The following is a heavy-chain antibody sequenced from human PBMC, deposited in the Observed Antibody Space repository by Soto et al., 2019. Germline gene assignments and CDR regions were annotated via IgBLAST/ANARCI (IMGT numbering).Heavy chain of an antibody. J-gene: IGHJ6*02. CDR3: ARDLAVAGTPYYYGMDV. CDR1: GFTFSSSA. V-gene: IGHV3-30-3*01. Sequence: GGSLRLSCAASGFTFSSSAMHWVRQAPGKGLEWVAVISYDGSNKYYADSVKGRFTISRDNSKNTLYLQMNSLRAEDTAVYYCARDLAVAGTPYYYGMDVWGQGTTVTVSS. D-gene: IGHD6-19*01. CDR2: ISYDGSNK.